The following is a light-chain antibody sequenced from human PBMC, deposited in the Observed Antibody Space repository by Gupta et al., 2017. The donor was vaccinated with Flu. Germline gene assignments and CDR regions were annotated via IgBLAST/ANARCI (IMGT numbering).Light chain of an antibody. Sequence: DRVTITCRASQSISTYLNWYQQKPGNAPKLLIYAASSLQSGVTSRFSGSGSGTDFTLTISSLQPEDFATYYCQQSYSAPPITFGQGTRLEIK. CDR3: QQSYSAPPIT. V-gene: IGKV1-39*01. J-gene: IGKJ5*01. CDR1: QSISTY. CDR2: AAS.